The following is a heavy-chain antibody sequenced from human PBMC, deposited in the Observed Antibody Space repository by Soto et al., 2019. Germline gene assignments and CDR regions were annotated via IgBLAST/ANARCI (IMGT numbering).Heavy chain of an antibody. CDR1: GFTFSNYW. CDR2: ANPDGTST. D-gene: IGHD3-9*01. J-gene: IGHJ4*02. Sequence: GGSLRLSCAGSGFTFSNYWIHWVHQAPGKGLVWVARANPDGTSTNYADSVEGRFTVSRDNAKNTLFLQMNSLRAEDTAVYFCVRGTNDWPGMDYWGQGTLVTVSS. CDR3: VRGTNDWPGMDY. V-gene: IGHV3-74*01.